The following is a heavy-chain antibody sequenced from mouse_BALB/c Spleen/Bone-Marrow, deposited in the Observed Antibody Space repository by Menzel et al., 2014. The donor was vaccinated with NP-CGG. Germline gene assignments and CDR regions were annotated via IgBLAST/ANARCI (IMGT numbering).Heavy chain of an antibody. CDR3: ARTTYYAMDY. V-gene: IGHV5-17*02. D-gene: IGHD2-12*01. Sequence: EVKLVESGGGLVQPGGSRKLSCAASGFTFSSFGMHWVRQAPEKGLEWVAYISSGSSTIYYADTVKGRFTISRDNPKNTLFLQMTSLGSEDTAMYYCARTTYYAMDYWGQGTSVTVSS. CDR2: ISSGSSTI. J-gene: IGHJ4*01. CDR1: GFTFSSFG.